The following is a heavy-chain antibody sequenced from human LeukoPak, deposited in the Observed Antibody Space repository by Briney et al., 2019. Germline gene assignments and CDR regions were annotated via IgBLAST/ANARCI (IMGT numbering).Heavy chain of an antibody. CDR3: ARYVWATGYYYYMDV. V-gene: IGHV1-8*01. CDR2: MNPNSGNT. CDR1: GYTFTSYD. D-gene: IGHD5-12*01. J-gene: IGHJ6*03. Sequence: RASVKVSCKASGYTFTSYDINWVRQATGQGLEWMGWMNPNSGNTGYAQKFQGRVTMTRDTSISTAYMELSSLRSEDTAVYYCARYVWATGYYYYMDVWGKGTTVTVSS.